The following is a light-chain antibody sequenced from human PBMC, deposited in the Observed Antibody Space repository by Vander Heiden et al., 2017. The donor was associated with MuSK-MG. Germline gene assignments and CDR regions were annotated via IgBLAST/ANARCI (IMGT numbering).Light chain of an antibody. CDR3: NCRGTSGDHMV. CDR2: GKD. J-gene: IGLJ3*02. V-gene: IGLV3-19*01. Sequence: SSELTQDPAVSVALGQAVRITCQGDSLRTYSASWYKQKPGQAPAVVIYGKDNRPSVIPDRFSGSSSGDTASLTITGAQAEDEADYYCNCRGTSGDHMVFGGGTKLTVL. CDR1: SLRTYS.